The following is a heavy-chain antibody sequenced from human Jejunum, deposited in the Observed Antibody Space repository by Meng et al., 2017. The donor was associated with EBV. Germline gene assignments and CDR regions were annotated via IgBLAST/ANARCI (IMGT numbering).Heavy chain of an antibody. CDR2: IYYTGRT. CDR1: GASIGSSHW. D-gene: IGHD5-12*01. CDR3: ATSMSGYSYGYS. J-gene: IGHJ5*02. V-gene: IGHV4-4*02. Sequence: GQVQEAGPGLVQPSGTLALTCAVSGASIGSSHWWSWVRQAPGEGLEWIGEIYYTGRTNYNPSLKSRVSMSIDKSKNQFSLNLNSVTVADTAVYYCATSMSGYSYGYSWGQGTLVTVSS.